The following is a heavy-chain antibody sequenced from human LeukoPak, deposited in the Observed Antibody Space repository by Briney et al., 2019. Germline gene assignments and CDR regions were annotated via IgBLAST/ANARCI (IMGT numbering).Heavy chain of an antibody. CDR2: ISGSGGST. J-gene: IGHJ4*02. Sequence: QTGGSLRLSCAASGFTFSSYAMSWVRQAPGKGLEWVSAISGSGGSTYYADSVKGRFTISTDNSKNTLYLQMNSLRAEDTAVYYCAKWKWLRLDSANYFDYWGQGTLVTVSS. CDR3: AKWKWLRLDSANYFDY. D-gene: IGHD5-12*01. V-gene: IGHV3-23*01. CDR1: GFTFSSYA.